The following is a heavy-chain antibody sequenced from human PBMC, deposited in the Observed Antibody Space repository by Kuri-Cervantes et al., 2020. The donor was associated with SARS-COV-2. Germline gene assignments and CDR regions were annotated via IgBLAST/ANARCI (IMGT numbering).Heavy chain of an antibody. V-gene: IGHV4-61*02. J-gene: IGHJ4*02. CDR3: ARGIAAAGYDY. Sequence: LRLSCTVSGGSISSGSYYWSWIRQPAGKGLEWIGRIYTSGSTNYNPSLKSRVTISVDTSKNQFSLKLSSVTAADTAVYYCARGIAAAGYDYWGQGTWSPSPQ. D-gene: IGHD6-13*01. CDR2: IYTSGST. CDR1: GGSISSGSYY.